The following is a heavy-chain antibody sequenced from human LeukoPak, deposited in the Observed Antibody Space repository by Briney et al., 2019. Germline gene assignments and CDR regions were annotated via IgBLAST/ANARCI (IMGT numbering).Heavy chain of an antibody. CDR1: GFTFDDYA. CDR2: ISWNSGSI. Sequence: GRSLRLSCAASGFTFDDYAMHWVRHAPGKGLEWVSGISWNSGSIGYADSVKGRFTTSRDNAKNSLYLQMNSLRAEDTALYYCAKSIYSYGYYFDYWGQGTLVTVSS. J-gene: IGHJ4*02. CDR3: AKSIYSYGYYFDY. D-gene: IGHD5-18*01. V-gene: IGHV3-9*01.